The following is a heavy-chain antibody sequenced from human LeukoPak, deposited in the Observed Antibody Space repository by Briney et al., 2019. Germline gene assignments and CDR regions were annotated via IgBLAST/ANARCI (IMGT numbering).Heavy chain of an antibody. J-gene: IGHJ4*02. CDR3: AKVTTADYYGSGSYYPFDY. V-gene: IGHV3-30*02. D-gene: IGHD3-10*01. Sequence: GRSLRLSCAASGFTFSTYGMHWVRQAPGKGLEWVAFIRYDGSNKYYADSVKGRFTISRDNSKNTLYLQMNSLRAEDTAVYYCAKVTTADYYGSGSYYPFDYWGQGTLVTVSS. CDR1: GFTFSTYG. CDR2: IRYDGSNK.